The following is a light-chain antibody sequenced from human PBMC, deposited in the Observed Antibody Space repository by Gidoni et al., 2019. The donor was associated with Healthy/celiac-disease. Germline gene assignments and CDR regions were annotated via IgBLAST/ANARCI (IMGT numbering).Light chain of an antibody. CDR2: AAS. J-gene: IGKJ4*01. CDR1: QSISSY. V-gene: IGKV1-39*01. Sequence: DNQMTQSPSSLSASVGDRVTITCRASQSISSYLNWYQQKPGKAPKLLIYAASSLQSGVPSRFSGSGSGTDFTLIISSLQPEDFATYYCQQSYSTPLTFGAGTKVEIK. CDR3: QQSYSTPLT.